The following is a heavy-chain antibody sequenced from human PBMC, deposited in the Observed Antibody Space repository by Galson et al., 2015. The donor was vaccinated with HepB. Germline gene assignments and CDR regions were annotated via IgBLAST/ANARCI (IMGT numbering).Heavy chain of an antibody. Sequence: SLRLSCAASGFTFSSYSMNWVRQAPGKGLEWVSYISSSSSTIYYADSVKGRFTISRDNAKNSLYLQMNSLRAEDTAVYYCARETAYYDYVWGSYRLRAFDIWGQGTMVTVSS. CDR2: ISSSSSTI. CDR1: GFTFSSYS. J-gene: IGHJ3*02. V-gene: IGHV3-48*01. CDR3: ARETAYYDYVWGSYRLRAFDI. D-gene: IGHD3-16*02.